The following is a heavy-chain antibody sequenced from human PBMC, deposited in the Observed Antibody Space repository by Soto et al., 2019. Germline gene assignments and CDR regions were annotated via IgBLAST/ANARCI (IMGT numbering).Heavy chain of an antibody. CDR2: IWYDGSNK. D-gene: IGHD5-12*01. CDR1: GFTFSSYG. V-gene: IGHV3-33*01. CDR3: AREDGYSGYDNFDY. J-gene: IGHJ4*02. Sequence: GGSLRLSCAASGFTFSSYGMHWVRQAPGKGLERVAVIWYDGSNKYYADSVKGRFTISRDNSKNTLYLQMNSLRAEDTAVYYCAREDGYSGYDNFDYWGQGTLVTVSS.